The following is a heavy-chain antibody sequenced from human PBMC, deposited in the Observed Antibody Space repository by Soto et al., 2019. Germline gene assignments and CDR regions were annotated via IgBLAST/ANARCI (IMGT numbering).Heavy chain of an antibody. D-gene: IGHD3-10*01. Sequence: EVQVLDSGGGLVQPGGSLRLSCAASGFTFTNYPMAWVRRAPAKGLEWVSTISGSGGSTFYADSVKGRFTISRDHSKNTVYLQMNSLRVEDAAVYYCAKRPLKFEGSYFDYWGQGTLVTVSS. V-gene: IGHV3-23*01. J-gene: IGHJ4*02. CDR2: ISGSGGST. CDR3: AKRPLKFEGSYFDY. CDR1: GFTFTNYP.